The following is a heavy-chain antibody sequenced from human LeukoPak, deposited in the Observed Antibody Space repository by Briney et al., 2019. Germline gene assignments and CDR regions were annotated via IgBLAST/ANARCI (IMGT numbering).Heavy chain of an antibody. D-gene: IGHD2-15*01. Sequence: ASVRVSCKASGYSFTSHYIHWVRQAPGQGLEWVGVFDPRAGSSSSAQKFQGRVTMTRDTSTTTVYMELSSLRSEDTAVYFCARDIVYCSGGSCYHHYYGMDVWGQGTTVTVSS. CDR1: GYSFTSHY. J-gene: IGHJ6*02. CDR3: ARDIVYCSGGSCYHHYYGMDV. CDR2: FDPRAGSS. V-gene: IGHV1-46*01.